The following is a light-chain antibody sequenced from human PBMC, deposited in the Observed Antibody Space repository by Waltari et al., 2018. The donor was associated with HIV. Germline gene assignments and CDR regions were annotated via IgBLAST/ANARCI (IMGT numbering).Light chain of an antibody. CDR3: SSYTTSNTVV. CDR2: DVN. Sequence: QSALTQPASVSGSPGQSITISCSGPSSAITTYDHVSWYQKHPEKAPKLLIFDVNNRPSGVSRRFSGSKSGNTASLTISGLRAEDEADYYCSSYTTSNTVVFGGGTKIAVL. V-gene: IGLV2-14*03. J-gene: IGLJ2*01. CDR1: SSAITTYDH.